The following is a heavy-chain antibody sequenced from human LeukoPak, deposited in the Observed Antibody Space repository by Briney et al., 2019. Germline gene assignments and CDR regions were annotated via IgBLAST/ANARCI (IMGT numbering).Heavy chain of an antibody. Sequence: GSSVKVSCKASGGTFSSYAISWVRQAPGQGLEWMGGIIPIFGTANYAQKFQGRVTITTDESTSTAYMELSSLRSEDTAVYYCAKVGGVPGTTRGAFDIWGQGTMVTVSS. D-gene: IGHD1-7*01. CDR1: GGTFSSYA. V-gene: IGHV1-69*05. CDR3: AKVGGVPGTTRGAFDI. CDR2: IIPIFGTA. J-gene: IGHJ3*02.